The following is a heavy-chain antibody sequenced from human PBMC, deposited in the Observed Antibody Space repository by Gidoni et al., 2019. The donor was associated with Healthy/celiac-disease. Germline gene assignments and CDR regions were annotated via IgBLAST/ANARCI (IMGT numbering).Heavy chain of an antibody. CDR3: ARQPRPRTTNWYFDL. CDR1: GGSISSYY. CDR2: SYYSVST. J-gene: IGHJ2*01. D-gene: IGHD1-1*01. Sequence: QVQLQESGPGLVKPSETLSLTCTVSGGSISSYYWSWIRQPPGNGLEWIGYSYYSVSTNYNPSLKSRVNISVDTSKNQFSLKLSSVTAADTAVYYCARQPRPRTTNWYFDLWGRGTLVTVSS. V-gene: IGHV4-59*08.